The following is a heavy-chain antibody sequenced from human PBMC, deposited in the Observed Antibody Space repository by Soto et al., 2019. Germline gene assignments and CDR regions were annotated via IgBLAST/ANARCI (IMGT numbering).Heavy chain of an antibody. CDR3: ARAVVDDAFDI. V-gene: IGHV4-30-4*01. CDR2: IYYSGST. D-gene: IGHD2-15*01. J-gene: IGHJ3*02. CDR1: GGSISSGDYY. Sequence: PSETLSLTCTVSGGSISSGDYYWSWIRQPPGKGLEWIGYIYYSGSTYYNPSLKSRVTISVDTSKNQFSLKLSSVTAADTAVYYGARAVVDDAFDIWGQGTMVTVSS.